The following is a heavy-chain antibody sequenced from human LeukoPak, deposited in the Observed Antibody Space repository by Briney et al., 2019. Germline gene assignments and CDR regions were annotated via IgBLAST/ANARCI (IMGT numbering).Heavy chain of an antibody. J-gene: IGHJ4*02. CDR2: IYPGDSDT. CDR3: VRRRSSTLIDY. Sequence: GESLKISCKGSGYSFSSYWIAWVRQMPGKGLELMGIIYPGDSDTTYSPSFQRQVTISADKSISTAYLQWSSLKASDTAMYVCVRRRSSTLIDYWRQGTLVTVSS. V-gene: IGHV5-51*01. CDR1: GYSFSSYW. D-gene: IGHD3-10*01.